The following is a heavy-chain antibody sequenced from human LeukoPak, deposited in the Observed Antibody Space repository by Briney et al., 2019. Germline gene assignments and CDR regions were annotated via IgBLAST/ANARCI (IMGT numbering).Heavy chain of an antibody. CDR1: GFTFSSYA. Sequence: PGASLRLSCAASGFTFSSYAMSWVRQAPGKGLEWVSAISGSGGSTYYADSVKGRFTISRDNSKNTLYLQMNSLRAEDTAVYYCAMVDTAMVTRDYYYYYGMDVWGQGTTVTVSS. J-gene: IGHJ6*02. CDR2: ISGSGGST. CDR3: AMVDTAMVTRDYYYYYGMDV. D-gene: IGHD5-18*01. V-gene: IGHV3-23*01.